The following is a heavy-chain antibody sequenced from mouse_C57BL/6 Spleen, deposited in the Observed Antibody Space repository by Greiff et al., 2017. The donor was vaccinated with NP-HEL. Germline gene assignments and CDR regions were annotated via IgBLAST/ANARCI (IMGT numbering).Heavy chain of an antibody. Sequence: VQLQQSGAELVRPGASVTLSCKASGYTFTDYEMHWVKQTPVHGLEWIGAIDPETGGTAYNQKFKGKAILTADKSSSTAYMELRSLTSEDSAVYYCTHDSSGPAWCAYWGQGTLVTVSA. CDR1: GYTFTDYE. CDR3: THDSSGPAWCAY. D-gene: IGHD3-2*02. CDR2: IDPETGGT. J-gene: IGHJ3*01. V-gene: IGHV1-15*01.